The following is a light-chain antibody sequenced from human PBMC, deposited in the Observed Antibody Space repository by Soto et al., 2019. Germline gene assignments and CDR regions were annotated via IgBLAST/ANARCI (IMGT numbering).Light chain of an antibody. CDR3: QQSYSTPQIT. J-gene: IGKJ5*01. CDR2: AAS. V-gene: IGKV1-39*01. Sequence: EIHMPQYPSSLSASVGDRVTITCRSSQSISSYLNWYQQKPGKAPKLLIYAASSLQSGVPSRFSGSGSGTDFTLTISSLQPEDFATYYCQQSYSTPQITFGQGTRLEIK. CDR1: QSISSY.